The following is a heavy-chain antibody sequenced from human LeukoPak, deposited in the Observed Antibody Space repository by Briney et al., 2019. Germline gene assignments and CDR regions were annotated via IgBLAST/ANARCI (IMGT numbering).Heavy chain of an antibody. CDR1: GYSFIAYN. Sequence: GASVKASCKASGYSFIAYNIHWVRQAPGQGLEWMAWINPNSGGTNTAQKFQGRVTMTRDSSISTAYMELSSLTSDDTAMYYCARGVGSSWFDPWGQGTLVTVSS. CDR3: ARGVGSSWFDP. D-gene: IGHD2-2*01. CDR2: INPNSGGT. V-gene: IGHV1-2*02. J-gene: IGHJ5*02.